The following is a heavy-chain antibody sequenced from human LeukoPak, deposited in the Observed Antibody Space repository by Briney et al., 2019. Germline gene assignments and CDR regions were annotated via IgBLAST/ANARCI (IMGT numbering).Heavy chain of an antibody. CDR2: INSDGSST. J-gene: IGHJ4*02. CDR1: GFTFSSYG. Sequence: GGSLRLSCAASGFTFSSYGMHWVRQAPGKGLVRVSRINSDGSSTSYADSVKGRFTISRDNAKNTLYLQMNSLRAEDTAVYYCARVPAAAGYSYGYEYFGYWGQGTLVTVSS. CDR3: ARVPAAAGYSYGYEYFGY. D-gene: IGHD5-18*01. V-gene: IGHV3-74*01.